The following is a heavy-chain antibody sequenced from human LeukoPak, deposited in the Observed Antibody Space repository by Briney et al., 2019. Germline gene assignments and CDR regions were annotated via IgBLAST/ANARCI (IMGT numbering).Heavy chain of an antibody. CDR1: GFTFSSYW. CDR3: ATVGGDSYGYNN. CDR2: IKQDGSDK. J-gene: IGHJ1*01. V-gene: IGHV3-7*03. D-gene: IGHD5-18*01. Sequence: GGSLRLSCAASGFTFSSYWMSWVRQAPGKGLEWVASIKQDGSDKHYVASLKGRFTISRDNAKKSLYLQMNSLRAEDTAIYYCATVGGDSYGYNNWGQGTLVTVSS.